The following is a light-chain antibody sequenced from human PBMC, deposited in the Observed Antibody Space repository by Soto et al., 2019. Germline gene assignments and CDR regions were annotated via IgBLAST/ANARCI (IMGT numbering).Light chain of an antibody. CDR2: DVS. Sequence: QSALTQPRSVSGSPGQSVTFSCTGTSSDVGGYDYVSWYQQHPGTAPKLMIYDVSNRPSGVPDRFSGSKSGNTASLTISGLQADDEADYYCCSYAGSYTWVFGGGTKLTVL. J-gene: IGLJ2*01. CDR3: CSYAGSYTWV. V-gene: IGLV2-11*01. CDR1: SSDVGGYDY.